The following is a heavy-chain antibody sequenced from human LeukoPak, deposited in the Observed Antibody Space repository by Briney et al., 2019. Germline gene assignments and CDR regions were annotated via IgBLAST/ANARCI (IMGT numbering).Heavy chain of an antibody. CDR1: GFTFSRYW. CDR3: AKRRGYSYGHYFDY. D-gene: IGHD5-18*01. Sequence: GGSLRLSCAASGFTFSRYWMHWVRQAPGKGLVWVSHINNEGSGTGYADSVKGRFTISRDNAKNTLYLEMNSLRAEDTAVYYCAKRRGYSYGHYFDYWGQGTLVTVSS. CDR2: INNEGSGT. V-gene: IGHV3-74*01. J-gene: IGHJ4*02.